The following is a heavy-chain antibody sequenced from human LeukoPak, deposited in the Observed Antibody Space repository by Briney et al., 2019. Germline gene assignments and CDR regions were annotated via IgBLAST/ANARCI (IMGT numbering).Heavy chain of an antibody. CDR2: ISSSSSYI. CDR1: GFTFSSYS. Sequence: GGSLRLSCAASGFTFSSYSMNWVRQAPGKGLEWVSSISSSSSYIYYADSVKGRFTISRDNAKNSLYLQMNSLRAEDTAVYYCARAGVLLQWLVFDYWGQGTLVTVSS. D-gene: IGHD6-19*01. CDR3: ARAGVLLQWLVFDY. J-gene: IGHJ4*02. V-gene: IGHV3-21*01.